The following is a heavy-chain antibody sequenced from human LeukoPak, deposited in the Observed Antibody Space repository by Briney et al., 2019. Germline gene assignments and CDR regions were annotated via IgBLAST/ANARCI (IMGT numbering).Heavy chain of an antibody. CDR2: IYSGGST. V-gene: IGHV3-66*01. Sequence: PGGSLRLSCAASGFTVSSNYMSWVRQAPGKGLEWVSVIYSGGSTYYADSVKGRFTISRDNSKNTLYPQMNSLRAEDTAVYYCARDSDYGDLGYWGQGTLVTVSS. CDR3: ARDSDYGDLGY. D-gene: IGHD4-17*01. CDR1: GFTVSSNY. J-gene: IGHJ4*02.